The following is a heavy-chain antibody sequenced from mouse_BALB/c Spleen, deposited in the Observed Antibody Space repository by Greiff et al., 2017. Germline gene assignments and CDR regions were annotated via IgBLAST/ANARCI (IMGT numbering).Heavy chain of an antibody. CDR1: GFSLTSYV. J-gene: IGHJ4*01. Sequence: VQVVESGPGLVAPSQSLSITCTASGFSLTSYVVHWVRQPPGKGLEWLGVIWAGGSTNYNSALMSRLSTSKENPKRQVFLKMNSLQTNDTTMYYCAGDGCDRDYYALDYWGQGTSVTVSS. CDR3: AGDGCDRDYYALDY. CDR2: IWAGGST. V-gene: IGHV2-9*02. D-gene: IGHD2-14*01.